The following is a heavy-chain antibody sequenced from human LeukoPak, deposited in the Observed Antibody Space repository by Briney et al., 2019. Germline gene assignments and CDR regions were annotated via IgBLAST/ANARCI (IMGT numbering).Heavy chain of an antibody. Sequence: PGRSLRLSCAASGFTFSSYVMHWARQAPGKGLEWVAIISYDGSNEYYADSVEGRFTISRDNAKNSLYLQMNSLRAEDTAVYYCARGNCSGGSCYSSDGAFDIWGQGTMVTVSS. CDR3: ARGNCSGGSCYSSDGAFDI. CDR1: GFTFSSYV. V-gene: IGHV3-30*04. CDR2: ISYDGSNE. J-gene: IGHJ3*02. D-gene: IGHD2-15*01.